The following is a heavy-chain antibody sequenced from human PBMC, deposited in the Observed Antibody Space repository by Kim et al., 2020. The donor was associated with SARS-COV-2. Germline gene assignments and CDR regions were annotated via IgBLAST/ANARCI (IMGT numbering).Heavy chain of an antibody. V-gene: IGHV3-48*03. CDR1: GFTFSSYE. CDR2: ISSSGSTI. CDR3: AREGVPAAMGPDFDY. Sequence: GGSLRLSCAASGFTFSSYEMNWVRQAPGKGLEWVSYISSSGSTIYYADSVKGRFTISRDNAKNSLYLQMNSLRAEDTAVYYCAREGVPAAMGPDFDYWGQGTLVTVSS. D-gene: IGHD2-2*01. J-gene: IGHJ4*02.